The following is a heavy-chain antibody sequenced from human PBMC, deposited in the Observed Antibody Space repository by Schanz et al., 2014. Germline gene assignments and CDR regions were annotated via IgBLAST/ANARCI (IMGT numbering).Heavy chain of an antibody. J-gene: IGHJ4*02. CDR3: TTETIAMAGTFSI. CDR2: INTNTANP. D-gene: IGHD6-19*01. V-gene: IGHV7-4-1*02. Sequence: QVQLVQSGPAVKKPGASMKVSCLASGYSFTEYFLHWVRQAPGQGLEWMGWINTNTANPTYAQGFTGRFVFSLDTSVSTAYLQISSLKAEDTAAYYCTTETIAMAGTFSIWGQGTLVTVSS. CDR1: GYSFTEYF.